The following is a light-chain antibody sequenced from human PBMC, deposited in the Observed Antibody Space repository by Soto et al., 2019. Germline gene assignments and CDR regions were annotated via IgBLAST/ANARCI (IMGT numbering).Light chain of an antibody. V-gene: IGKV1-5*03. CDR3: QHYNSYSEA. J-gene: IGKJ1*01. CDR2: KAS. CDR1: QSIGSW. Sequence: DIQMTQSPSILSASVGDIVTISCRASQSIGSWVAWYQQQPGKGPKLLIYKASTLKSGVPSRFSGSGSGTEFTLTISSLQPDDFATYYCQHYNSYSEAFGQVTKVDIK.